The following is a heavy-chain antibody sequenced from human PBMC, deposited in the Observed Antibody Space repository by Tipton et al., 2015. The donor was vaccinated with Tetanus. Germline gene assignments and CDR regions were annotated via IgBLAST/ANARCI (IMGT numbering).Heavy chain of an antibody. CDR3: ARDRDGDYAAFDY. CDR1: GFTFSDYY. D-gene: IGHD4-17*01. J-gene: IGHJ4*02. V-gene: IGHV3-11*04. Sequence: SLRLSCAASGFTFSDYYMSWIRQAPGKGLEWVSYISSSATITNYADSVKGRFTISRDNAKNSLYLQMNSLRAEDTAVYYCARDRDGDYAAFDYWGQGTLVTVSS. CDR2: ISSSATIT.